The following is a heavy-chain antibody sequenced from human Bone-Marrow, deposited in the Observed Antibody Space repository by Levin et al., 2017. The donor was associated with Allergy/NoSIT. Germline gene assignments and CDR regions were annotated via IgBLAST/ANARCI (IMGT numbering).Heavy chain of an antibody. J-gene: IGHJ4*02. CDR3: ARVEYHDSSGYYGH. V-gene: IGHV1-18*01. CDR2: ISGHNGNT. D-gene: IGHD3-22*01. CDR1: GYSFNLYG. Sequence: GASVKVSCKASGYSFNLYGITWVRQAPGQGLEWMGWISGHNGNTDYSQKFQGRVTLTTDTSTSTVYMELRSLRSYDTATYYCARVEYHDSSGYYGHWGQGTLVTVSS.